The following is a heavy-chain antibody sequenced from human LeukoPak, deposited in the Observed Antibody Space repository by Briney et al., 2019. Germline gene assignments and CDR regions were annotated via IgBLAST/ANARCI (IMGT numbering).Heavy chain of an antibody. CDR3: AKTRIPGATPFY. CDR1: GFTFSSYW. D-gene: IGHD1-26*01. Sequence: PGGSLRLSRAASGFTFSSYWMSWVRQVPGKGLEWVSAISGSGGSTYYADSVKGRFTISRDNSKNTLYLQMNSLRAEDTAVYYCAKTRIPGATPFYWGQGTLVTVSS. CDR2: ISGSGGST. V-gene: IGHV3-23*01. J-gene: IGHJ4*02.